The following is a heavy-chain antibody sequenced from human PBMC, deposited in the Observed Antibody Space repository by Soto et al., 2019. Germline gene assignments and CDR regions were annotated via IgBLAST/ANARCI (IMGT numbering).Heavy chain of an antibody. D-gene: IGHD6-19*01. V-gene: IGHV4-59*08. CDR2: ISDSGNT. Sequence: SETLSLTCTVSGGSISSYYWTWIRQPPGKGLEWLGYISDSGNTNYNPSLKSRVAMSIDTSKRQLSLILWSLTAADTAVYYCVRGNSGWSPYRSRLFHFYYMDVWGKGTTVTVS. CDR3: VRGNSGWSPYRSRLFHFYYMDV. J-gene: IGHJ6*03. CDR1: GGSISSYY.